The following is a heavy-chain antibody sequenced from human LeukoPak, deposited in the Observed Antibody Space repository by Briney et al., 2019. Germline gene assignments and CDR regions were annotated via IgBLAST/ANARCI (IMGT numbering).Heavy chain of an antibody. CDR1: GFTFSSYA. J-gene: IGHJ4*02. V-gene: IGHV3-30*04. CDR3: ARAFTPGIRKALWIGDSL. CDR2: VSAHGLDK. Sequence: GTSLSLSCAASGFTFSSYAMHWVRQAPGKGLEWLAVVSAHGLDKFYASSVRGRFTISKDTSKNTLSLQMNSLRSDDSGVYYCARAFTPGIRKALWIGDSLWDQGALVTVSS. D-gene: IGHD3-10*01.